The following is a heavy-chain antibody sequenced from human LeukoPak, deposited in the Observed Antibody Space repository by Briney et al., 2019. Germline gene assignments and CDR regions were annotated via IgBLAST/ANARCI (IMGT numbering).Heavy chain of an antibody. D-gene: IGHD1-1*01. CDR3: ARGGGLQLY. CDR2: TYYMSKWYN. V-gene: IGHV6-1*01. CDR1: GDSVSTNGAT. Sequence: SQTLSLTCAISGDSVSTNGATWNWIRQSPSRGLEWLGRTYYMSKWYNDYAASVKSRIIINPYTSKNQFSLQLSSVTPEDTAVYYCARGGGLQLYWGQGTLVTVSS. J-gene: IGHJ4*02.